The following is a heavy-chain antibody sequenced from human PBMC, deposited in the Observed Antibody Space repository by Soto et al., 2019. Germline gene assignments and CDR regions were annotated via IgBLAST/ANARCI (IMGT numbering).Heavy chain of an antibody. J-gene: IGHJ5*02. CDR3: ESGGSGQIVVFS. V-gene: IGHV1-2*02. CDR1: RYTFTGHY. D-gene: IGHD1-26*01. CDR2: IGPDSGAT. Sequence: TSVKFACKASRYTFTGHYIHWVRQTPEQGPEWMGEIGPDSGATRYAQRFQGRVTMTREMSITTDYMELNTLSTDGRGVCYCESGGSGQIVVFSWAEGTRGTVS.